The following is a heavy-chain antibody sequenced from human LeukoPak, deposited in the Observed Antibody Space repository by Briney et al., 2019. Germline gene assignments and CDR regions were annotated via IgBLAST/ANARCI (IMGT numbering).Heavy chain of an antibody. V-gene: IGHV4-59*08. CDR3: ARLRPVAGYDAFAI. D-gene: IGHD6-19*01. CDR1: GGSISSYY. CDR2: IYYSGST. Sequence: SETLSLTCTVSGGSISSYYWSWIRQPPGKGLEWIGYIYYSGSTNYNPSLKSRVTMSVDTSKNQFSLKLTSVTAADTAVYYCARLRPVAGYDAFAIWGHGTMVTVSS. J-gene: IGHJ3*02.